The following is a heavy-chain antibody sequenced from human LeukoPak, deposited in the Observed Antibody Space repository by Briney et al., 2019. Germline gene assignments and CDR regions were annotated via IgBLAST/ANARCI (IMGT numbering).Heavy chain of an antibody. J-gene: IGHJ4*02. Sequence: GGSLRLSCAASGFTFNAYSMHWVRQAPGKGLEWVAVIASDSSIIYYTDSVKGRFTVSRDNSKDTLYMQMNSLRAEDMALYYCAKGPYDFWSGGYYFDYWGQGTLVTVSS. CDR3: AKGPYDFWSGGYYFDY. D-gene: IGHD3-3*01. CDR2: IASDSSII. CDR1: GFTFNAYS. V-gene: IGHV3-30*04.